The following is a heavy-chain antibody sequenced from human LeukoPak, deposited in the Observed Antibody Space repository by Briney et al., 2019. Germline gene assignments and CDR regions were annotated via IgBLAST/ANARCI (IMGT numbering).Heavy chain of an antibody. Sequence: PSETLSLTCIVSGFSISSDDCWGWIRQPPGKGLEWIGSISNRGSPYYNPSLKSRVTMSVDTPNKHFSLRLSSVTAADTAVYYCVRDGGFYYTASPNSWFDPWGQGTLVTVSS. CDR1: GFSISSDDC. CDR2: ISNRGSP. CDR3: VRDGGFYYTASPNSWFDP. J-gene: IGHJ5*02. V-gene: IGHV4-38-2*02. D-gene: IGHD2-15*01.